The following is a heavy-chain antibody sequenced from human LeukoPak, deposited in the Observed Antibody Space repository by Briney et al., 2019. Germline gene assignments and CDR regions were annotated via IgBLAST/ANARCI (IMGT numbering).Heavy chain of an antibody. D-gene: IGHD3-16*01. J-gene: IGHJ5*02. V-gene: IGHV1-69*04. CDR2: IIPILGIA. CDR1: GGTFSSYA. Sequence: SVKVSCKASGGTFSSYAISWVRQAPGQGLEWMGRIIPILGIANYAQKFQGRVTITADKSTSTAYMELSSLRSEDTAVYYCARVVTGLGGDWFDPWGQGTLVTVSS. CDR3: ARVVTGLGGDWFDP.